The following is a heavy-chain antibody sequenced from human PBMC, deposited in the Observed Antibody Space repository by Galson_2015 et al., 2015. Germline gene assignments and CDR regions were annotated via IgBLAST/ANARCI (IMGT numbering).Heavy chain of an antibody. CDR2: IYSGGST. V-gene: IGHV3-53*01. CDR1: GFTVSSNY. J-gene: IGHJ6*03. CDR3: ARARFEVYDGYYYYYMDV. D-gene: IGHD3-22*01. Sequence: SLRLSCAASGFTVSSNYMSWVRQAPGKGLKCVSVIYSGGSTYYADSVKGRFTISRDKSRNTVYLQVNSLRAEDTAVYYCARARFEVYDGYYYYYMDVWGKGTTVTVSS.